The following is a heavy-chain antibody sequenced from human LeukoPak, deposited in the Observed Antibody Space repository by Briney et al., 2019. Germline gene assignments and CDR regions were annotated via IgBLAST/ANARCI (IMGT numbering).Heavy chain of an antibody. D-gene: IGHD2-2*01. Sequence: ASVKVSCKASGYTFTSYGISWVRQAPGQGLEWMGWISAYNGNTNYAQKLQGRVTMTTDTSTSTAYMELRSLRSDDTAVYYCARFHCSSTSCYSFDYWGQGTLVTVSS. CDR3: ARFHCSSTSCYSFDY. J-gene: IGHJ4*02. CDR2: ISAYNGNT. V-gene: IGHV1-18*01. CDR1: GYTFTSYG.